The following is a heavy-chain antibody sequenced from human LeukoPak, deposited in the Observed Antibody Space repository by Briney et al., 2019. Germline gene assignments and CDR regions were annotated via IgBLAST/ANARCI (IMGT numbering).Heavy chain of an antibody. CDR2: ISSSSSYI. D-gene: IGHD3-16*01. CDR1: GFTFSGYS. V-gene: IGHV3-21*01. J-gene: IGHJ5*02. Sequence: TGGSLRLSCAASGFTFSGYSMNWVRQAPGKGLEWVSSISSSSSYIYYADAVKGRFTISSDNAKNSLYLQMNRLAAEDTAVYYCAKDKLGTPWGNWFDPWGQGTLVTVPS. CDR3: AKDKLGTPWGNWFDP.